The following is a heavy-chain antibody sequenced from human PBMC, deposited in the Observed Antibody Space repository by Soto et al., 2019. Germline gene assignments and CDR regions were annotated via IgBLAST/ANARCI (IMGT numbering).Heavy chain of an antibody. J-gene: IGHJ3*02. CDR1: GGSISSSSYY. V-gene: IGHV4-39*01. CDR3: ATRGSSWYSDAFDI. Sequence: SETLSLTCTVSGGSISSSSYYWGWIRQPPGKGLEWIGSIYYSGSTYYNPSLKSRVTISVDTSKNQFSLKLSSVTAADAAVYYCATRGSSWYSDAFDIWGQGTMVTVSS. CDR2: IYYSGST. D-gene: IGHD6-13*01.